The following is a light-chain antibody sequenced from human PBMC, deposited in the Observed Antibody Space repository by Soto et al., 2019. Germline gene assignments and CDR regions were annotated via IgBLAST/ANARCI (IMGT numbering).Light chain of an antibody. Sequence: EFVLTHSPGTLSLSPGERATLSCRASQTVRNNYLAWYQQKPGQAPRLLIYDASSRATGIPDRFSGRGFGTDFTLTISRLEPEDFAVYYCQHSGDFRWTFGQGTKVDI. J-gene: IGKJ1*01. CDR2: DAS. CDR1: QTVRNNY. CDR3: QHSGDFRWT. V-gene: IGKV3-20*01.